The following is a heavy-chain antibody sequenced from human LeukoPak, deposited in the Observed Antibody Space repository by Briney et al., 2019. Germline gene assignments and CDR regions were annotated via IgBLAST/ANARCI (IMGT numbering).Heavy chain of an antibody. CDR1: GGSISSGSYY. CDR3: ARGGFGAKGLFDY. D-gene: IGHD3-3*01. Sequence: SQTLSLTCTVSGGSISSGSYYWSWIRQPAGKGLEWIGRIYTSESTNYNPSLKSRVTISVDTSKNQFSLKLSSVTAADTAVYYCARGGFGAKGLFDYWGQGTLVTVSS. J-gene: IGHJ4*02. CDR2: IYTSEST. V-gene: IGHV4-61*02.